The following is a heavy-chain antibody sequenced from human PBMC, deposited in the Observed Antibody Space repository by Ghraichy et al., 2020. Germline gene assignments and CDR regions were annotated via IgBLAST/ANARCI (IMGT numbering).Heavy chain of an antibody. V-gene: IGHV1-8*01. J-gene: IGHJ5*02. Sequence: ASVKVSCKASGYTFTNYDINWVRQATGQGLEWMGWMNPNSGNTGYAQKFQGRVTMTRNTSISTAYMELSGLGSEDTAVYYCARGSASGYGQNWFDPWGQGTLVTVSS. CDR2: MNPNSGNT. CDR3: ARGSASGYGQNWFDP. D-gene: IGHD5-12*01. CDR1: GYTFTNYD.